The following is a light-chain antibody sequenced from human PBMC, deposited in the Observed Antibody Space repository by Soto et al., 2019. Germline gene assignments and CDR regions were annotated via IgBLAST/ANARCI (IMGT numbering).Light chain of an antibody. Sequence: QSVLTQPASVSGSPGQSITISCTGTSSDVGAYNFVSWYQQHPGKAPKLIIYDVSNRPSGVSNRFSGSKSGNAASLTISGLQAEDEADYYCSSYTSSSTPWVFGTGTKVTVL. CDR2: DVS. V-gene: IGLV2-14*03. CDR3: SSYTSSSTPWV. J-gene: IGLJ1*01. CDR1: SSDVGAYNF.